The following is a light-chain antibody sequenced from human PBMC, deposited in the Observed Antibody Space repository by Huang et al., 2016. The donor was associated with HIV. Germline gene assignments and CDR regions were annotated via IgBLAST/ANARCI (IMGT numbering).Light chain of an antibody. CDR1: QSLSSSY. Sequence: EIVLTQSPGTLSLSPGERATLSCRASQSLSSSYLAWYQQKPGQAPRRLIYGASTRATGIPDRFSGSGSGTDFTLTISRLEPEDFAVFYCQHYGSSLMYTFGQGTKLEMK. CDR2: GAS. J-gene: IGKJ2*01. V-gene: IGKV3-20*01. CDR3: QHYGSSLMYT.